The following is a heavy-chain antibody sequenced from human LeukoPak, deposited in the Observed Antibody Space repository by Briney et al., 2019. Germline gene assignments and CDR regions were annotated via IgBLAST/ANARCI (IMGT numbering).Heavy chain of an antibody. CDR1: GGTFNNSA. CDR3: ARDVHGDYGSGWFDP. CDR2: IMRLFGTA. D-gene: IGHD4-17*01. J-gene: IGHJ5*02. Sequence: SVKVSCKTSGGTFNNSAISWVRQAPGQGLQWLGGIMRLFGTAGYAQKFQGRVTITKDESTRTVFLELTSLTSDDTAVYYCARDVHGDYGSGWFDPWGQGTLVSVSS. V-gene: IGHV1-69*05.